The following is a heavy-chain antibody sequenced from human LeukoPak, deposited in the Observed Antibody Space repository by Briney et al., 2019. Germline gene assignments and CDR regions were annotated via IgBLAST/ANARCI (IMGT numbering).Heavy chain of an antibody. CDR3: ARSGIKMVRGLIIKSPYHMDV. D-gene: IGHD3-10*01. V-gene: IGHV3-21*01. Sequence: GSLRLSCAASGFTFGSYSMNWVRQAPGKGLEWVSSISSSSSYIYYADSVKGRFTISRDNAKNSLYLQMNSLRAEDTAVYYCARSGIKMVRGLIIKSPYHMDVWGKGTTVTVSS. CDR1: GFTFGSYS. J-gene: IGHJ6*03. CDR2: ISSSSSYI.